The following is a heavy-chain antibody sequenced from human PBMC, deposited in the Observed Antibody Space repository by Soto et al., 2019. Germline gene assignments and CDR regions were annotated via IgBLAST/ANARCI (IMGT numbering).Heavy chain of an antibody. Sequence: PGGSLRLSCSASGFTFADYAMHWVRQAPGKGLEWVSGISWNSGSIGYADSVKGRFSISRDDSTKTLYLQMKSLKTDDAAVYYCTTDLSYGYFSSHWGQGTLVTVSS. D-gene: IGHD3-9*01. CDR3: TTDLSYGYFSSH. J-gene: IGHJ4*01. V-gene: IGHV3-9*01. CDR1: GFTFADYA. CDR2: ISWNSGSI.